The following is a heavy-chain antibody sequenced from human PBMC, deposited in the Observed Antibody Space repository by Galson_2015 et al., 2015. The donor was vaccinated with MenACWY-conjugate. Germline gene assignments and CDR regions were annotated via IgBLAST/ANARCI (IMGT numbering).Heavy chain of an antibody. Sequence: SLRLSCAASGFTFTGYEFNWVRQAPGKGLEWLSYISKSGSPIYYADSVKGRFTISRDNTKKFLFLQMNSLRAGDTGVYYCARVGTWIHQYFYYMDVWGKGTTVTVSS. V-gene: IGHV3-48*03. CDR2: ISKSGSPI. D-gene: IGHD5-18*01. CDR3: ARVGTWIHQYFYYMDV. CDR1: GFTFTGYE. J-gene: IGHJ6*03.